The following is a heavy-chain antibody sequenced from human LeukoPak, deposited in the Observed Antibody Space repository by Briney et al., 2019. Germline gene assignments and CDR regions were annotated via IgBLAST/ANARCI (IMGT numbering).Heavy chain of an antibody. CDR3: ARGLPLLGEFQEYYFDY. Sequence: GGSLRLSCAASGFTFSSYSMNWVRQAPGKGLEWVSSISSSSSYIYYADSVKGRFTISRDNAKNSLYLQMNSLRAEDTAVYYCARGLPLLGEFQEYYFDYWGQGTLVTVSS. J-gene: IGHJ4*02. D-gene: IGHD3-10*01. CDR2: ISSSSSYI. V-gene: IGHV3-21*01. CDR1: GFTFSSYS.